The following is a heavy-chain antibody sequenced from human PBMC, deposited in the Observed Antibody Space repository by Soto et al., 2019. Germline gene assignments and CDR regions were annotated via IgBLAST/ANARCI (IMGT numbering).Heavy chain of an antibody. Sequence: SVKVSFKASGGTFSSYAVSWVRQAPGQGLEWMGGIIPIFGTANYAQKFQGRVTITADESTSTAYMELSSLRSEDTAVYYCARAHPYYYDSPRSWQAFDYWGQGTLVTVSS. J-gene: IGHJ4*02. CDR3: ARAHPYYYDSPRSWQAFDY. V-gene: IGHV1-69*13. D-gene: IGHD3-22*01. CDR2: IIPIFGTA. CDR1: GGTFSSYA.